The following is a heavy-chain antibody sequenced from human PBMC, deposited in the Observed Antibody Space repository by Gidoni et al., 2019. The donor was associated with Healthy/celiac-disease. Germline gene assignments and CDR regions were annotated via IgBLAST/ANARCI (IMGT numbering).Heavy chain of an antibody. Sequence: QVQLQESGPGLVKPSETLSLTCTVSGGSVSSGSYYWSWIRQPPGKGLEWIGYIYYSGSTHYHPSLKSRVTISVDTSKNQFSLKLSSVTAADTAVYYCARNQFIYGDYAQFDYWGQGTLVTVSS. J-gene: IGHJ4*02. CDR1: GGSVSSGSYY. D-gene: IGHD4-17*01. V-gene: IGHV4-61*01. CDR3: ARNQFIYGDYAQFDY. CDR2: IYYSGST.